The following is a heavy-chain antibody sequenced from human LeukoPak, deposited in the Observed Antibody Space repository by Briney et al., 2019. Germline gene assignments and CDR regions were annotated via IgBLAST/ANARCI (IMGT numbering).Heavy chain of an antibody. CDR1: GFTFSSYS. CDR3: AKRGWAVFDY. D-gene: IGHD6-19*01. CDR2: ISGSGGST. V-gene: IGHV3-23*01. Sequence: GGSLRLSCAASGFTFSSYSMNWVRQAPGKGLEWVSAISGSGGSTYYADSVKGRFTISRDNSKNTLYLQMNSLRAEDTAVYYCAKRGWAVFDYWGQGTLVTVSS. J-gene: IGHJ4*02.